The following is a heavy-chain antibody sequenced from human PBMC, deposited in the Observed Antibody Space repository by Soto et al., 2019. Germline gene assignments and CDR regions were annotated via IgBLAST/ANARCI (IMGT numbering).Heavy chain of an antibody. J-gene: IGHJ3*01. CDR2: IIPILGIA. V-gene: IGHV1-69*02. Sequence: QVQLVQSGAEVKKPGSSVKVSCKASGGTFSSYTISWVRQAHGQGLEWMGRIIPILGIANYAQKFQGRVTTTADNAPSTASMALSSMRSEDTAVYYCASDATNGTPVWGQGTMVTVSS. CDR1: GGTFSSYT. D-gene: IGHD1-1*01. CDR3: ASDATNGTPV.